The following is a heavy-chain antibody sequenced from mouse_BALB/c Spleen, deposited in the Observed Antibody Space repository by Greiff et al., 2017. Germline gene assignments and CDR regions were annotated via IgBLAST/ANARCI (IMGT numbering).Heavy chain of an antibody. Sequence: VQLVESGGGLVKPGGSLKLSCAASGFTFSSYTMSWVRQTPEKRLEWVATISSGGSYTYYPDSVKGRFTISRDNAKNTLYLQMSSLKSEDTAMYYCTREKVLYYFDYWGQGTTLTVSS. J-gene: IGHJ2*01. V-gene: IGHV5-6-4*01. CDR3: TREKVLYYFDY. CDR1: GFTFSSYT. CDR2: ISSGGSYT.